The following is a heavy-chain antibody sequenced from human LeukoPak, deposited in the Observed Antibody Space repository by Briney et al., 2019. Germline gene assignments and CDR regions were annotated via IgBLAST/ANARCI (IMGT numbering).Heavy chain of an antibody. Sequence: PSEALPLTCTVSGGSVSSGSYYWNWIRQPPGKGLEWIGYIYYSGSTNYNTSLKSRVTISVDTSKNQFSLWLSSVTAADTAIYYCARDPITVPGAFDLWGQGTMVTVSS. CDR1: GGSVSSGSYY. CDR2: IYYSGST. D-gene: IGHD6-19*01. J-gene: IGHJ3*01. CDR3: ARDPITVPGAFDL. V-gene: IGHV4-61*01.